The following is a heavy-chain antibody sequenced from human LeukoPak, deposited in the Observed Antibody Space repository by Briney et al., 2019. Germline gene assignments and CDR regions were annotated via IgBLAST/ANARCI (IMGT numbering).Heavy chain of an antibody. D-gene: IGHD3-16*02. CDR3: AKMWDHMITFGGVIALHY. CDR1: GFTFSSYG. CDR2: IRYDGSNK. V-gene: IGHV3-30*02. J-gene: IGHJ4*02. Sequence: GGSLRLSCAASGFTFSSYGMYWVRQAPGKGLEWVAFIRYDGSNKYYADSVKGRFTISRDNSKNTLYLQMNSLRAEDTAVYYCAKMWDHMITFGGVIALHYWGQGTLVTVSS.